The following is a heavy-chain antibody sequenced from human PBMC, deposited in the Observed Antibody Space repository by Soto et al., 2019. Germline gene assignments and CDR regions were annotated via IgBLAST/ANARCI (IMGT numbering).Heavy chain of an antibody. CDR3: ARIISGSDYGLIRD. D-gene: IGHD3-10*01. CDR2: IYYTGST. CDR1: GGSIYTGDYY. V-gene: IGHV4-31*03. Sequence: QVQLQESGPGLVKPSQTLSLTCTVSGGSIYTGDYYWSWIRQHPGSGPEWIGYIYYTGSTSYNPSLKSRLNISVDTSENQFSLKLTSVTAADTAVYYCARIISGSDYGLIRDWGQGTLVTVSS. J-gene: IGHJ4*02.